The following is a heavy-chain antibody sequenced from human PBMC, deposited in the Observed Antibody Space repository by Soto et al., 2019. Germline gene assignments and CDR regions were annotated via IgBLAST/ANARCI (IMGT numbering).Heavy chain of an antibody. J-gene: IGHJ4*02. D-gene: IGHD4-17*01. V-gene: IGHV1-46*01. CDR2: INPSGGST. Sequence: GASVKVSCKASGYTFTSYYMHWVRQAPGQGLEWMGIINPSGGSTSYAQKFQGRVTMTRDTSTSTVYMELSSLRSEDTAVYYCARDRTTVTPQAVLPGGGSDYWGQGTLVTVSS. CDR3: ARDRTTVTPQAVLPGGGSDY. CDR1: GYTFTSYY.